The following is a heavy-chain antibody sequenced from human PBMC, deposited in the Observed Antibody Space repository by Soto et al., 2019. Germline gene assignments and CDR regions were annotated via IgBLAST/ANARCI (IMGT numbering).Heavy chain of an antibody. CDR1: GFSLSSSGVG. CDR2: IYWDDDE. CDR3: AHSLLWFWELPPGYFDS. Sequence: QITLKESGPTLVKPTQTLTLTCTFSGFSLSSSGVGVGWIRQPPGRALEWLALIYWDDDERYSPSLKNRLTITKDTSKTQVVLTMTNMDPVDTATYYCAHSLLWFWELPPGYFDSWGQGTLVTVSS. V-gene: IGHV2-5*02. J-gene: IGHJ4*02. D-gene: IGHD3-10*01.